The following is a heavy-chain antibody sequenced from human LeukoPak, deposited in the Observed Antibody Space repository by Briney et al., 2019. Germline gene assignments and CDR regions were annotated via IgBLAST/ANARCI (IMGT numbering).Heavy chain of an antibody. Sequence: GGSLRLSCEASGFTFRSYAMSWVRQAPGKGLEWVSVISGSGSSTYYADSVKGRFTISRDNSKNTLYLKMNSLRAEDTAVYYCAKASAMIVVVSKHFDYWGQGTLVTVSS. J-gene: IGHJ4*02. CDR1: GFTFRSYA. CDR3: AKASAMIVVVSKHFDY. D-gene: IGHD3-22*01. CDR2: ISGSGSST. V-gene: IGHV3-23*01.